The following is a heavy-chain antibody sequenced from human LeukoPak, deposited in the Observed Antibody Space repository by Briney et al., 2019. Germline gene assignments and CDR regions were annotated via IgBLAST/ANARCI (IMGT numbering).Heavy chain of an antibody. CDR1: GFTVSSNY. D-gene: IGHD6-13*01. CDR3: ARDPVSSSWYGYFQH. V-gene: IGHV3-53*01. CDR2: IYSGGST. Sequence: GGSLRLSCAASGFTVSSNYMSWVRQAPGKGLEWVSVIYSGGSTYYADSVKGRFTISRDNSRNTLYLQMNSLRAEDTAVYYCARDPVSSSWYGYFQHWGQGTLVSVSS. J-gene: IGHJ1*01.